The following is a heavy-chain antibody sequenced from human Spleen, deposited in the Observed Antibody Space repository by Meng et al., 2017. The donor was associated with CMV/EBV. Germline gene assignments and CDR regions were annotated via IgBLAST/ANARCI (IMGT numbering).Heavy chain of an antibody. J-gene: IGHJ4*02. CDR2: INPNSGGT. D-gene: IGHD3-10*01. V-gene: IGHV1-2*02. CDR3: ARVRQRITMPFDY. CDR1: GYTFTSYD. Sequence: ASVKVSCKASGYTFTSYDINWVRQAPGQGLEWMGWINPNSGGTNYAQKFQGRVTMTRDTSISTAYMELSRLRSDDTAVYYCARVRQRITMPFDYWGQGTLVTVSS.